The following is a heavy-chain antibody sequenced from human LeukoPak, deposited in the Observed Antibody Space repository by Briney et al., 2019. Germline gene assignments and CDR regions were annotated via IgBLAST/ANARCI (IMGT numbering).Heavy chain of an antibody. D-gene: IGHD3-16*02. Sequence: GASVKVSCKASGYSSTNYGISWVRQAPGQGLEWMGWIHIYRGNTNYAQKFQGRVTMTTDTSTSTAYMELRSLRSDDTAVYYCARDPRFLYDYVWGSYHNYYMDVWGKGTTVTVSS. J-gene: IGHJ6*03. CDR3: ARDPRFLYDYVWGSYHNYYMDV. CDR1: GYSSTNYG. V-gene: IGHV1-18*01. CDR2: IHIYRGNT.